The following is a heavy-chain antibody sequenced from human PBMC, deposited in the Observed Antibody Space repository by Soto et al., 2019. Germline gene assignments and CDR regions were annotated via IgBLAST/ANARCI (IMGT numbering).Heavy chain of an antibody. J-gene: IGHJ3*02. CDR1: GFTFSSYW. Sequence: GGSLRLSCAASGFTFSSYWMHWVRQAPGKGLVWVPRINSDGSSTSYADSVKGRFTISRDNAKNTLYLQMNSLRAEDTAVYYCARDSYYDFWSGYSDDFDIWGQGTMVTVS. V-gene: IGHV3-74*01. CDR3: ARDSYYDFWSGYSDDFDI. CDR2: INSDGSST. D-gene: IGHD3-3*01.